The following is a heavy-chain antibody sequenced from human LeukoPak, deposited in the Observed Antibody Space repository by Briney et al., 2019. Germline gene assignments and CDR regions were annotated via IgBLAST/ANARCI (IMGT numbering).Heavy chain of an antibody. CDR2: ISYDGSNK. D-gene: IGHD7-27*01. Sequence: PGGSLRLSCAASGFTFSSYGMHWVRQAPGKGLEWVAVISYDGSNKYYADSVKGRFTISRDNSKNTLYLQMNSLRAEDTAVYYCAKDPGVPWYFDYWGQGTLATVSS. J-gene: IGHJ4*02. CDR3: AKDPGVPWYFDY. V-gene: IGHV3-30*18. CDR1: GFTFSSYG.